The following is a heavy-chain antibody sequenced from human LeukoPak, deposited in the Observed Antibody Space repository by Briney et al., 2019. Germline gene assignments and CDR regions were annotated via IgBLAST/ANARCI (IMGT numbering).Heavy chain of an antibody. CDR3: AKPPQWERPPNPYY. J-gene: IGHJ4*02. CDR2: ISSSSSYI. CDR1: GFTFSNYR. V-gene: IGHV3-21*01. D-gene: IGHD1-26*01. Sequence: GGSLRLSCAASGFTFSNYRMNWVRQAPGKGLEWVSSISSSSSYIYYADSVKGRFTISRDNAKNSLYLQMNSLRAEEQAVYYCAKPPQWERPPNPYYGGQGTLVTVSS.